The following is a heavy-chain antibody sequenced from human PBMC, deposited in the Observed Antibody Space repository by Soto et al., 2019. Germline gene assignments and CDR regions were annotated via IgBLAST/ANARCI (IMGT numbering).Heavy chain of an antibody. CDR1: GFTFSSYA. V-gene: IGHV3-23*01. Sequence: EVQLLESGGGLVQPGGSLRLSCAASGFTFSSYAMSWVRQAPGKGLEWVSAISGSGGSTYYADSVKGRFTLSRDNSKNTLYLQMNSLRDEDTAVYYFATDLLPFGSYCSGCSCFAFDIWGQGTMVTVSS. CDR3: ATDLLPFGSYCSGCSCFAFDI. J-gene: IGHJ3*02. D-gene: IGHD2-15*01. CDR2: ISGSGGST.